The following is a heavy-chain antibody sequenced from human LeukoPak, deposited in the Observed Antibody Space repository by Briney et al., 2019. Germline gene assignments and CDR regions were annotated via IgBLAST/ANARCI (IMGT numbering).Heavy chain of an antibody. Sequence: TGGSLRLSCAASGFTFSSFAMSWVRQAPGKGLEWVSGTTGGGGATYYADSVKGRFTISRDNSRSTLYLQMNSLRVEDTAVYYCAKQVEASVAGTGVAFNIWGQGTMVTVSS. CDR1: GFTFSSFA. CDR3: AKQVEASVAGTGVAFNI. D-gene: IGHD6-19*01. CDR2: TTGGGGAT. J-gene: IGHJ3*02. V-gene: IGHV3-23*01.